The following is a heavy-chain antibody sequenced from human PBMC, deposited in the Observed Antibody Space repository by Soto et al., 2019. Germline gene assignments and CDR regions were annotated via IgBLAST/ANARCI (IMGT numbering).Heavy chain of an antibody. D-gene: IGHD2-21*02. CDR3: GGRRTTVVTQAYFDP. V-gene: IGHV4-39*01. J-gene: IGHJ5*02. Sequence: XETLSLTCIVAGESISSSYCYWGWIPEPPGKGLEWCGSIYYSGRTYYNPSFKSRVTISIETSKNQLSLKLSSVTATDTAAYYCGGRRTTVVTQAYFDPWGQGTLVTVSS. CDR1: GESISSSYCY. CDR2: IYYSGRT.